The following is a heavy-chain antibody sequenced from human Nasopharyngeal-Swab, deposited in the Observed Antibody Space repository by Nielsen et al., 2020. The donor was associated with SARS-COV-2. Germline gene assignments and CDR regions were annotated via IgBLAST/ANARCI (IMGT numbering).Heavy chain of an antibody. V-gene: IGHV3-21*01. Sequence: GESLKISRAASGFTFNNYNFNWVRQAPGKGLEWVSSISSSSSYIYYADSVKGRFTISRDNAKNSLYLQMNSLSAEDTAVYYCARDGLDYDFWSAYFMDVWGQGTTVTVSS. CDR3: ARDGLDYDFWSAYFMDV. D-gene: IGHD3-3*01. CDR2: ISSSSSYI. J-gene: IGHJ6*02. CDR1: GFTFNNYN.